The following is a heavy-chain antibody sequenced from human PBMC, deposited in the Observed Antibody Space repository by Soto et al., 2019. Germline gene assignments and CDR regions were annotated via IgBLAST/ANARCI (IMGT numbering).Heavy chain of an antibody. V-gene: IGHV3-23*01. CDR2: ISGSGGTT. CDR3: SYDTFGDKDF. CDR1: GFTFSSYA. Sequence: PGGSLRLSCAASGFTFSSYAMSWVRQAPGKGLECVSTISGSGGTTYYADSVKGRFTISRDNSKNTLYLQMNSLGVEDTALYYCSYDTFGDKDFWGQGTPVTVSS. D-gene: IGHD3-9*01. J-gene: IGHJ4*02.